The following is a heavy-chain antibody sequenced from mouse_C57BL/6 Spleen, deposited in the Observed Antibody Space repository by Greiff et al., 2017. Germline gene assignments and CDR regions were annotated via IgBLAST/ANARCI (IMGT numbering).Heavy chain of an antibody. D-gene: IGHD2-4*01. V-gene: IGHV7-3*01. CDR3: AREDYDGYFDV. Sequence: EVMLVESGGGLVQPGGSLSLSCAASGFTFTDYYMSWVRQPPGKALEWLGFIRNKANGYTTEYSASVKGRFTISRDNSQSILYLQMNARRAEDSATYYCAREDYDGYFDVWGTGTTVTVSS. CDR2: IRNKANGYTT. CDR1: GFTFTDYY. J-gene: IGHJ1*03.